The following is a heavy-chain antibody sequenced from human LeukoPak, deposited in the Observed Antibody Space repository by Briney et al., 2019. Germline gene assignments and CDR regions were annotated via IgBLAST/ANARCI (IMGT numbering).Heavy chain of an antibody. CDR3: ARLPPLYGLDY. CDR2: IYYTGDT. D-gene: IGHD2-2*02. CDR1: GASINSGAYY. V-gene: IGHV4-31*11. Sequence: SETLSLTCAVTGASINSGAYYWTWIRQRPGEGLEFIGNIYYTGDTNFNPSLKSRVPFSVDTSKSHFSLRLNSVTAADTAFYYCARLPPLYGLDYSGQGILVTVSS. J-gene: IGHJ4*02.